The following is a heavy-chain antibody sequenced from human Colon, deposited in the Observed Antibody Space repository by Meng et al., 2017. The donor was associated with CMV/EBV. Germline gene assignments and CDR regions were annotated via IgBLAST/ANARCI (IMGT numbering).Heavy chain of an antibody. Sequence: GGSLRLSCAASGFTFSNYAMSWVRQVPGKGLEWVSAIGAGFDTYYSDSVKGRFTISRENAKNSLYLQMNNLRVGDTAVYYCAREGQTSTHWLGPLQNWGQGTVVTVSS. CDR2: IGAGFDT. CDR3: AREGQTSTHWLGPLQN. J-gene: IGHJ4*02. CDR1: GFTFSNYA. V-gene: IGHV3-13*01. D-gene: IGHD1-1*01.